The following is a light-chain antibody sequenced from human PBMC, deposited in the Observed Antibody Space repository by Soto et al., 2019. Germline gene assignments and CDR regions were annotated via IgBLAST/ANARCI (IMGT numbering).Light chain of an antibody. J-gene: IGLJ3*02. V-gene: IGLV1-47*02. CDR3: AACDDSLRGWV. CDR1: SSNIGSNY. Sequence: QSVLTQPPSASGTPGQRVTISCSGSSSNIGSNYVYWYQQLPGTAPKLVIYTNDQRPSGVPDRFSGSKSGTSASLAISGLRSEDEADYYCAACDDSLRGWVFGGGTKRTVL. CDR2: TND.